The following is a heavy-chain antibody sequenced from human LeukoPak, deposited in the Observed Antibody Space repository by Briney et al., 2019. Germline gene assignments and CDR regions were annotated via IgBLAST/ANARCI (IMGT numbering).Heavy chain of an antibody. CDR3: ARGDYYDSSVLDY. CDR1: GYTFTSYG. J-gene: IGHJ4*02. CDR2: SNAGNGNT. D-gene: IGHD3-22*01. V-gene: IGHV1-3*02. Sequence: ASVKVSCKASGYTFTSYGISWVRQAPGQRLEWMGWSNAGNGNTKYSQEFQGRVTITRDTSASTAYMELSSLRSEDMAVYYCARGDYYDSSVLDYWGQGTLVTVSS.